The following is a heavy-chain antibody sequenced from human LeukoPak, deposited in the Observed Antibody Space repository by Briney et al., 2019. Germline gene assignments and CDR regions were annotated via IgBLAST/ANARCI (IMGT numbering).Heavy chain of an antibody. CDR2: IYYSGST. D-gene: IGHD3-22*01. J-gene: IGHJ4*02. V-gene: IGHV4-59*01. Sequence: PSETLSLTCTVSGGSIGSYYWSWIRQPPGKGLEWIGYIYYSGSTNYNPSLKSRVTISVDTSKDQFSLKLSSVTAADTAVYYCARACYYDSSGYYFLDYWGQGTLVTVSS. CDR1: GGSIGSYY. CDR3: ARACYYDSSGYYFLDY.